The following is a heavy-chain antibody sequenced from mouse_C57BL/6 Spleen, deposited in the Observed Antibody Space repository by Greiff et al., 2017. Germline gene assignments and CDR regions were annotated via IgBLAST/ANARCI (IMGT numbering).Heavy chain of an antibody. CDR3: AYYDYDRTWFAY. CDR2: IYPGSGST. V-gene: IGHV1-55*01. J-gene: IGHJ3*01. CDR1: GYTFTSYW. Sequence: VQLQQPGAELVKPGASVKMSCKASGYTFTSYWITWVKQRPGQGLEWIGDIYPGSGSTNYNEKFKSQATLTVDPSSSTAYLQLSSLPSADSAVYYCAYYDYDRTWFAYWGQGTLVTVSA. D-gene: IGHD2-4*01.